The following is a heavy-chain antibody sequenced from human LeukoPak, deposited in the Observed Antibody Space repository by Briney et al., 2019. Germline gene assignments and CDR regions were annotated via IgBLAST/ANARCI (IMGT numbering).Heavy chain of an antibody. J-gene: IGHJ4*02. Sequence: ASVKVSCKASGYTFTGHYIHWVRQAPGQGLEWMGWINPNSGGTNYAQKFQGRVTMTRDTSISTAYMELSRLRSDDTAVYYCARLRGNDYWDYWGQGTLVTVSS. CDR3: ARLRGNDYWDY. D-gene: IGHD3-16*01. CDR1: GYTFTGHY. V-gene: IGHV1-2*02. CDR2: INPNSGGT.